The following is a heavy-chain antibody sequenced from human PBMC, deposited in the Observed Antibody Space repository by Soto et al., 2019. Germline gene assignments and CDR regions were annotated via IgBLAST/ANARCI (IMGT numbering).Heavy chain of an antibody. CDR3: AREATMTTVTPDAFDI. D-gene: IGHD4-17*01. CDR1: GYTFTSYY. J-gene: IGHJ3*02. Sequence: GASVKVSCKASGYTFTSYYMHWVRQAPGQGLEWMGIINPSGGSTSYAQKFQGRFTMTRDTSTSTVYMELSSLRSEDTAVYYCAREATMTTVTPDAFDIWGQGTMVTVSS. CDR2: INPSGGST. V-gene: IGHV1-46*01.